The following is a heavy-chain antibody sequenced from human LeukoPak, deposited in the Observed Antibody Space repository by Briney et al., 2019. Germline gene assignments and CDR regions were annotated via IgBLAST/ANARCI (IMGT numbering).Heavy chain of an antibody. CDR1: GYTFTGYY. D-gene: IGHD6-19*01. Sequence: ASVKVSCKASGYTFTGYYMHWVRQAPGQGLEWMGWINPNSGGTNYAQKFQGRVTMTRDTSINTAYMEVRRLTSNDTAVYYCARERGTLAVAGDAFDIWGQGTMVTVSS. CDR3: ARERGTLAVAGDAFDI. J-gene: IGHJ3*02. CDR2: INPNSGGT. V-gene: IGHV1-2*02.